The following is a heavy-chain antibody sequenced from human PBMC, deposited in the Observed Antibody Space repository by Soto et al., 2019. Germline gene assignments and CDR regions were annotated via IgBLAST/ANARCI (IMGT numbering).Heavy chain of an antibody. D-gene: IGHD3-22*01. CDR2: IYYSGST. CDR3: ARAYYYDSSGYYSYYYYGMDV. V-gene: IGHV4-31*03. Sequence: PSETLSLTCTVSGGSISSGGYHWSWIRQHPGKGLEWIGYIYYSGSTYYNPSLKSRVTISVDTSKNQFSLKLSSVTAADTAVYYCARAYYYDSSGYYSYYYYGMDVWGQGTTVTVSS. J-gene: IGHJ6*02. CDR1: GGSISSGGYH.